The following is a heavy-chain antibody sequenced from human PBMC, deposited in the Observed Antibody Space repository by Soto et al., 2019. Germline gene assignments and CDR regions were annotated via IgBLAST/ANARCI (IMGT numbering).Heavy chain of an antibody. V-gene: IGHV1-69*04. CDR2: VNPILSMS. J-gene: IGHJ4*02. CDR3: ATSYGSGYRAFDY. CDR1: GDTFSFYS. Sequence: QVQLVQSGAEVKRPGSSVKVSCKASGDTFSFYSINWVRQAPGLGLEWMGRVNPILSMSNYARRFQGRVTMTADKSTSTAYMDLSGLRSEDTAMYYCATSYGSGYRAFDYWGQGALVTVSS. D-gene: IGHD3-10*01.